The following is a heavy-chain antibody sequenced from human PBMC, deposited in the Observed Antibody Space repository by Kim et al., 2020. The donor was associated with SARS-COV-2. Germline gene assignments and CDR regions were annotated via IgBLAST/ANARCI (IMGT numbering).Heavy chain of an antibody. V-gene: IGHV3-48*03. J-gene: IGHJ4*02. D-gene: IGHD2-8*01. Sequence: YADSVKGRFTISRDNAKNSLYLQMNSLRAEDTAVYYCARDQGIASTKLDYWGQGTLVTVSS. CDR3: ARDQGIASTKLDY.